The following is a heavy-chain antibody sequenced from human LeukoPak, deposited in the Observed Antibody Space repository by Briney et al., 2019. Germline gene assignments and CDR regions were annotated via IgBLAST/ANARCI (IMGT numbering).Heavy chain of an antibody. D-gene: IGHD3-9*01. V-gene: IGHV3-74*01. CDR2: INGDGRNI. CDR3: TRDLMDYDVSTGLHHYYMDV. J-gene: IGHJ6*02. CDR1: GFTFSSYW. Sequence: PGGSLRLSCVASGFTFSSYWMHCVRQDPRKGRVWGARINGDGRNINYADSVRGRFTISRDNAKNTLYLQMNTLRVEDTAVYYCTRDLMDYDVSTGLHHYYMDVWGQGPTVTVSS.